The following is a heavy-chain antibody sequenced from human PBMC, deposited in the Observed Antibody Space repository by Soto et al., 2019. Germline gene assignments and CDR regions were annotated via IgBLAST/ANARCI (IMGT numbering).Heavy chain of an antibody. CDR2: IKSKTDGGTT. J-gene: IGHJ4*02. D-gene: IGHD3-10*01. V-gene: IGHV3-15*07. Sequence: GGSLRLSCAASGFTFSNAWMNWVRQAPGKGLEWVGRIKSKTDGGTTDYAAPVKGRFTISRDDSKNTLYLQMNSLKTEDTAVYYCTTDPGDTGTWFGELLYPDYWGQGTLVTVSS. CDR3: TTDPGDTGTWFGELLYPDY. CDR1: GFTFSNAW.